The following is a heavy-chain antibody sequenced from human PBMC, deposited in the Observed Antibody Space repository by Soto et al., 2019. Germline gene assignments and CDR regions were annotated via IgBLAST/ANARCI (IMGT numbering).Heavy chain of an antibody. Sequence: QVQLVQSGAEVKKPGSSVKVSCKASGGTFSSYTISWVRQAPGQGLEWMGRIIPILGIANYAQKFQGRLTITADKSTSTAYMGLSSLRSEDTAVYYCARGATVAHNYYGMDVWGQGTTVTVSS. V-gene: IGHV1-69*02. CDR3: ARGATVAHNYYGMDV. D-gene: IGHD6-19*01. CDR2: IIPILGIA. J-gene: IGHJ6*02. CDR1: GGTFSSYT.